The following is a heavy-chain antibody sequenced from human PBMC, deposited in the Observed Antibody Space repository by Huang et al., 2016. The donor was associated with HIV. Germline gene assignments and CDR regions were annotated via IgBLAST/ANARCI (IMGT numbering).Heavy chain of an antibody. CDR1: GFSFRTYA. D-gene: IGHD6-19*01. CDR3: ARYNSGWLDD. V-gene: IGHV3-30-3*01. Sequence: QVQLVESGGGVVQPGRSLRLSCAASGFSFRTYAIHWVRQAPGKGVEWVALISSDGANKYDADSVKDRSNISRDNSENTVYLQSNSLTTEDTAVYYCARYNSGWLDDWGQGTLVTVSS. CDR2: ISSDGANK. J-gene: IGHJ4*02.